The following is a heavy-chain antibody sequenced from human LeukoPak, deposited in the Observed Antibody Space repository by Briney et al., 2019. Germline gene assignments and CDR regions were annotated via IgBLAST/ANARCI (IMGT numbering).Heavy chain of an antibody. CDR2: IYYSGRT. V-gene: IGHV4-59*08. J-gene: IGHJ4*02. Sequence: PETLSLTCTVSGGSISNHYWSWIRQPPGKGLEWIGNIYYSGRTNYNPSLRSRVTISVDTSKKQFSLKLNSVTAADTAVYYCARHSGAYEYWLGYWGQGTLVTVSS. CDR3: ARHSGAYEYWLGY. D-gene: IGHD5-12*01. CDR1: GGSISNHY.